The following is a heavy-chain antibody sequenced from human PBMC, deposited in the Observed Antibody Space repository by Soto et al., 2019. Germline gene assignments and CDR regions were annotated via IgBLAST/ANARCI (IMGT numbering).Heavy chain of an antibody. Sequence: QVQLVQSGAEVKKPGSSVKVSCKASGGTFSSYAISWVRQAPGQGLEWMGGSIPIFGTANYAQKFQGRVTITADEATSTAYMELSSLRSEDTAVYYCARGRVRQLAHYYYYGMDVWGQGTTVTVSS. CDR2: SIPIFGTA. J-gene: IGHJ6*02. CDR1: GGTFSSYA. V-gene: IGHV1-69*12. CDR3: ARGRVRQLAHYYYYGMDV. D-gene: IGHD6-13*01.